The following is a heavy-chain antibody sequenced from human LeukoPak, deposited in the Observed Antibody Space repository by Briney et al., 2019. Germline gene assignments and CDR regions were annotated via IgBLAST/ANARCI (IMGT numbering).Heavy chain of an antibody. J-gene: IGHJ4*02. CDR1: AYGFTIYS. V-gene: IGHV5-51*01. CDR2: IYPGDSDT. D-gene: IGHD3-10*01. CDR3: ARWYGPGRGDY. Sequence: GESLQISCKASAYGFTIYSFGGVGQMPGKGLEWMGIIYPGDSDTRYSPSFQGQVTISADKSISTAYLQWSSLKASHTAMYYCARWYGPGRGDYWGQGTLVTVSS.